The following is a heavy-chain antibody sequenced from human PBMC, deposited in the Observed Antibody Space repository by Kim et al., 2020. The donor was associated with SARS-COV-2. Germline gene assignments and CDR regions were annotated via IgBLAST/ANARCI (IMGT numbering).Heavy chain of an antibody. CDR1: GYTFTSYG. CDR2: ISAYNGNT. J-gene: IGHJ6*03. Sequence: ASVKVSCKASGYTFTSYGISWVRQAPGQGLEWMGWISAYNGNTNYAQKLQGRVTMTTDTSTSTAYMELRSLRSDDTAVYYCARVDGDYSNYVFSYMDVWGKGTTVTVSS. V-gene: IGHV1-18*01. CDR3: ARVDGDYSNYVFSYMDV. D-gene: IGHD4-4*01.